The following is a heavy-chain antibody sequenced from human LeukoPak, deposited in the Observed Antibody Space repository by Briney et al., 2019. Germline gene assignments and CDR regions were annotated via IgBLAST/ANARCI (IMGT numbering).Heavy chain of an antibody. Sequence: ASVKVSCKASGYTFTGYYMHWVRQAPGQGLEWMGWINPNSGGTNYAQKFQGRVTMTGDTSISTAYMELSRLRSDDTAVYYCARGPVTYYYYMDVWGKGTTVTVSS. D-gene: IGHD4-11*01. CDR1: GYTFTGYY. V-gene: IGHV1-2*02. CDR3: ARGPVTYYYYMDV. CDR2: INPNSGGT. J-gene: IGHJ6*03.